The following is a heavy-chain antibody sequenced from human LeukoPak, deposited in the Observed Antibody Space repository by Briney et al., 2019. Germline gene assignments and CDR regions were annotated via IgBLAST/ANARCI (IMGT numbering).Heavy chain of an antibody. Sequence: SXISGSGGSTYYADSVKGRFTISRDNSKNTLYLQMNSLRAEDTAVYYCAKRIAAAGTPGLDYWGQGTLVTVSS. D-gene: IGHD6-13*01. CDR3: AKRIAAAGTPGLDY. J-gene: IGHJ4*02. V-gene: IGHV3-23*01. CDR2: ISGSGGST.